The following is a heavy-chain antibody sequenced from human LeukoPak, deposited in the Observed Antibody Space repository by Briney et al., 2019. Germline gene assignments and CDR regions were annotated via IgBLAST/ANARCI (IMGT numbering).Heavy chain of an antibody. V-gene: IGHV3-33*01. J-gene: IGHJ4*02. CDR1: GFIFSDYG. CDR3: ARGDDSGYYDYFDY. D-gene: IGHD3-22*01. CDR2: IWNNGNNR. Sequence: GGSLRLSCAASGFIFSDYGMHWVRQAPGKGLEWVAVIWNNGNNRYADSVRGRFTISRDDSKNTLYLQMDSLRAEDTAMYYCARGDDSGYYDYFDYWGQGALVTVSS.